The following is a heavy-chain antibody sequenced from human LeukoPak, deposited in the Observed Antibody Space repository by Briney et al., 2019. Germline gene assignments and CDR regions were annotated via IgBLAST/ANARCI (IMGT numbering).Heavy chain of an antibody. D-gene: IGHD3-22*01. V-gene: IGHV4-61*02. CDR1: GGSISSGSYY. CDR3: ARTLYDSSGYYFDY. J-gene: IGHJ4*02. Sequence: SQTLSLTCTVSGGSISSGSYYWSWIRQPAGKGLEWIGRIYTSGSTNYNPSLKSRVTTSVDTSKNQFSLKLSSVTAADTAVYYCARTLYDSSGYYFDYWGQGALVTVSS. CDR2: IYTSGST.